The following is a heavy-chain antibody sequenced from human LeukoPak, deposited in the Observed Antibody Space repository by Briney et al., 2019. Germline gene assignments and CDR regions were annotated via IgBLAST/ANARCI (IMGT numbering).Heavy chain of an antibody. Sequence: GGSLRLSCAASGFTFGNYAMSWVRQAPGKGLEWVSAISGSGGSTYYADSVKGRFTISRDNSKNTLYLQMNSLRAEDTAVYYCAKVDYYDSSGQDAFDIWGQGTMVTVSS. CDR2: ISGSGGST. D-gene: IGHD3-22*01. CDR1: GFTFGNYA. V-gene: IGHV3-23*01. CDR3: AKVDYYDSSGQDAFDI. J-gene: IGHJ3*02.